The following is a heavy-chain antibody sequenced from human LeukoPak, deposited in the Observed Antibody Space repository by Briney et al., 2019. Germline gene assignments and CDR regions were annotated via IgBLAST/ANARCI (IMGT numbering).Heavy chain of an antibody. CDR3: ARASDSSGYAHDY. D-gene: IGHD3-22*01. CDR1: GFTFSSYW. J-gene: IGHJ4*02. CDR2: INSDGSST. V-gene: IGHV3-74*01. Sequence: GGSLRLSCAASGFTFSSYWMHWVRQAPGKGLVWVSRINSDGSSTSYADSAKGRFTISRDNAKNTLYLQMNSLRAEDTAVYYCARASDSSGYAHDYWGQGTLVTVSS.